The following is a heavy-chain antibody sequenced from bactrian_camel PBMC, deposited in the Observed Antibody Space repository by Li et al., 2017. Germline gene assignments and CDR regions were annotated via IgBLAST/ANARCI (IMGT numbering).Heavy chain of an antibody. CDR1: GNTTSSYF. CDR3: AAKSGGCMGWVSPRRFGY. CDR2: ISSGGGST. D-gene: IGHD5*01. V-gene: IGHV3S40*01. J-gene: IGHJ6*01. Sequence: VQLVESGGGSVQTGGSLRLSCVASGNTTSSYFMGWFRQAPGKEREGVALISSGGGSTYYADSLKGRFTISRDNAKNTVYLQMTSLKPEDTAMYYCAAKSGGCMGWVSPRRFGYWGQGTQVTVS.